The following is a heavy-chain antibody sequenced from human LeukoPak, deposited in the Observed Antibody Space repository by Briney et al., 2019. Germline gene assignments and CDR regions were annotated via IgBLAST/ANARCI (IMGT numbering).Heavy chain of an antibody. CDR2: ISGSGGST. V-gene: IGHV3-23*01. CDR3: AKAGGIHNVEMATIYNWFDP. D-gene: IGHD5-24*01. Sequence: PGGSLRLSCAATGFTFGSYAMSWVRQAPGKGLEWVSAISGSGGSTYYADSVKGRFTISRDNSKNTLYLQMNSLRAEDTAVYYCAKAGGIHNVEMATIYNWFDPWGQGTLVTVSS. J-gene: IGHJ5*02. CDR1: GFTFGSYA.